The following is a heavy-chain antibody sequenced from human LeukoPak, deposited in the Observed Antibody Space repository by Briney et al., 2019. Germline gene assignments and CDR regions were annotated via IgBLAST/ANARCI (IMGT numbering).Heavy chain of an antibody. CDR2: INNSGTT. D-gene: IGHD2-15*01. Sequence: PSETLSLTCTVSGDSISSSDYYWGWIRQPPGKGREWIGIINNSGTTHYNSSLKSRVTISVDTSKNQFSLKLSSVTAADTAVFYCARIGYCSGGNCVNWFDPWGQGTLVTVSS. J-gene: IGHJ5*02. CDR1: GDSISSSDYY. V-gene: IGHV4-39*01. CDR3: ARIGYCSGGNCVNWFDP.